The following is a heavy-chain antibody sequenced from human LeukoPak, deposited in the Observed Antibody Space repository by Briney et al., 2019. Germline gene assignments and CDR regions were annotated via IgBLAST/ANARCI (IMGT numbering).Heavy chain of an antibody. J-gene: IGHJ4*02. D-gene: IGHD1-1*01. CDR3: ARAVLALERPARAYYFDY. CDR2: IYSGGST. CDR1: GFTVSSNY. Sequence: GGSLRLSCAASGFTVSSNYMSWVRQAPGKGLEWGSVIYSGGSTYYADSVKGRFTISRDNSKNTLYLQMNSLRAEDTAVYYCARAVLALERPARAYYFDYWGQGTLVTVSS. V-gene: IGHV3-53*01.